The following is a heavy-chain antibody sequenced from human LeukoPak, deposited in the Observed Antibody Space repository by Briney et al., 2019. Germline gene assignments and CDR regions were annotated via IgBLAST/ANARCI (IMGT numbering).Heavy chain of an antibody. CDR3: ARDTVTTFYTTFYYYYYMDV. J-gene: IGHJ6*03. D-gene: IGHD4-17*01. V-gene: IGHV1-2*02. CDR1: GYTFTGYY. Sequence: GASVKVSGKASGYTFTGYYMHWVRQAPGQGLEWMGWINPNSGGTNYAQKFQDRVTMTRDTSSSTAYMELSRLRSDDTAVYYCARDTVTTFYTTFYYYYYMDVWGKGTTVTVSS. CDR2: INPNSGGT.